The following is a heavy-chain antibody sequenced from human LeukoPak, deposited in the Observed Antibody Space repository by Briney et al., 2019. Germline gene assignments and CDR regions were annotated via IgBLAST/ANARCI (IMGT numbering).Heavy chain of an antibody. Sequence: GGSLRLSCAASGFTFSSFWMNWVRQAPGKGLEWVASIKQDGSERYYVDSVRGRFTISRDNAKKSLYLEMNSLRAEDTAVYYCARLHTATVVDAFDIWGQGTMVTVSS. V-gene: IGHV3-7*01. CDR3: ARLHTATVVDAFDI. D-gene: IGHD5-18*01. J-gene: IGHJ3*02. CDR2: IKQDGSER. CDR1: GFTFSSFW.